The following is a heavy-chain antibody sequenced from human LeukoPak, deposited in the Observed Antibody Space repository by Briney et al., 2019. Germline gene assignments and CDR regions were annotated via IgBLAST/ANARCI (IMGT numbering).Heavy chain of an antibody. J-gene: IGHJ3*02. V-gene: IGHV4-59*01. Sequence: SETLSLTCTVSGGSISSYYWSWIRQPPGKGLEWIGYIYYSGSTNYNPSLKSRATISVDTSKNQFSLKLSSVTAADTAVYYCARSGYSYGADAFGIWGQGTMVTVSS. CDR1: GGSISSYY. CDR3: ARSGYSYGADAFGI. CDR2: IYYSGST. D-gene: IGHD5-18*01.